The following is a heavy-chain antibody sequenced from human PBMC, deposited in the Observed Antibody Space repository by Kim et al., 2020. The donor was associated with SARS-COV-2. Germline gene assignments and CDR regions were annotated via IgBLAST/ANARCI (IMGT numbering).Heavy chain of an antibody. CDR2: IYHSGST. CDR1: GYSISSGYY. CDR3: ARVNFVVPAALYDILTGYSSMGGDWFDP. Sequence: SETLSLTCTVSGYSISSGYYWGWIRQPPGKGLEWIGSIYHSGSTYYNPSLKSRVTISVDTSKNHFSLKLSSVTAADTAVYYCARVNFVVPAALYDILTGYSSMGGDWFDPWGQGTLVTVSS. V-gene: IGHV4-38-2*02. J-gene: IGHJ5*02. D-gene: IGHD3-9*01.